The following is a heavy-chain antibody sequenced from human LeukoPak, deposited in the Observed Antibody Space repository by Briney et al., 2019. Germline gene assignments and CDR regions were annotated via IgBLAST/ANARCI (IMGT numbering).Heavy chain of an antibody. CDR2: INPNSGGT. Sequence: ASVKVSCKASGYTFTGYYMHWVRQAPGQGLEWMGWINPNSGGTNYAQKFQGRVTMTRDTSISTAYMELSRLRSEDTAVYYCAREGDIVATTRPGNFDYWGQGTLVTVSS. V-gene: IGHV1-2*02. CDR3: AREGDIVATTRPGNFDY. CDR1: GYTFTGYY. D-gene: IGHD5-12*01. J-gene: IGHJ4*02.